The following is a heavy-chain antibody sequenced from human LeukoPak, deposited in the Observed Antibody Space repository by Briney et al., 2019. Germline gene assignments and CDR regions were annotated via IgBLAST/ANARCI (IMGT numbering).Heavy chain of an antibody. V-gene: IGHV3-21*01. CDR2: ISSSSSYI. Sequence: SGGSLRLSCAASGFTFSSYSMNWVRQAPGKGLEWVSSISSSSSYIYYADSVKGRFTISRDNAKNSLYLQMNSLRAEDTAVYYCATLGPYYYDSSGYYYAWVYMDVWGKGTTVTVSS. CDR3: ATLGPYYYDSSGYYYAWVYMDV. D-gene: IGHD3-22*01. CDR1: GFTFSSYS. J-gene: IGHJ6*03.